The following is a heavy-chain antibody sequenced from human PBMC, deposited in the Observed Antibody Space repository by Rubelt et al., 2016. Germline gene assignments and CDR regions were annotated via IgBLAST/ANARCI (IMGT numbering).Heavy chain of an antibody. J-gene: IGHJ4*02. CDR3: ARGGYCSGGSCYSWDY. D-gene: IGHD2-15*01. CDR2: IRQDGSEK. V-gene: IGHV3-7*05. Sequence: RRSGRQAPGKGLEWVANIRQDGSEKYYLDSVKGRFTISRDNAKDSLYLQMNSLRVEDTAVYYCARGGYCSGGSCYSWDYWGQGTLVTVSS.